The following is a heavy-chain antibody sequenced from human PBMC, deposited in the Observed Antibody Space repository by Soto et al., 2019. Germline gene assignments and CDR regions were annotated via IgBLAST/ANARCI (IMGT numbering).Heavy chain of an antibody. CDR1: GYTFTSYS. CDR3: VRGLSRTYSAGRGLDG. D-gene: IGHD2-21*01. CDR2: INAGNGNT. V-gene: IGHV1-3*01. J-gene: IGHJ6*02. Sequence: ASVKVSCKASGYTFTSYSMHWVRQAPGQRLEWMGWINAGNGNTRNSENFQTRVTITRDISASTTYMELSSLTSEDTAVYYCVRGLSRTYSAGRGLDGWGQGTTVTVAS.